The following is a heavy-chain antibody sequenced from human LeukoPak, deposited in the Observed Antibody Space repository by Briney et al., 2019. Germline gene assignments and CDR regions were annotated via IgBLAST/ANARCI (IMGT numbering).Heavy chain of an antibody. D-gene: IGHD2-2*01. Sequence: SETLSLTCTVSGGSISSYYWSWIRQPAGKGLEWIGRIYTSGSTNYNPSLKSRVTMSVDTSKSQFSLKLSSVTAADTAVYYCARDCSSTSCYKQGMDVWGQGTTVTVSS. J-gene: IGHJ6*02. CDR3: ARDCSSTSCYKQGMDV. CDR2: IYTSGST. CDR1: GGSISSYY. V-gene: IGHV4-4*07.